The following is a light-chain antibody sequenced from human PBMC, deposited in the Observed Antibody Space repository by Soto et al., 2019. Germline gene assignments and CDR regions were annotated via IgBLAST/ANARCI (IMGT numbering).Light chain of an antibody. Sequence: QSALTQPASVSGSPGQSITLSCTGTSSDVGGYNYVSWYQQHPGKAPKLMIYEVNNRPSGVSNRFSGSKSGNTASLTISGLQAEDEADYYCTSYTSSSTLLVFGGGTKLTVL. J-gene: IGLJ2*01. CDR3: TSYTSSSTLLV. CDR1: SSDVGGYNY. V-gene: IGLV2-14*01. CDR2: EVN.